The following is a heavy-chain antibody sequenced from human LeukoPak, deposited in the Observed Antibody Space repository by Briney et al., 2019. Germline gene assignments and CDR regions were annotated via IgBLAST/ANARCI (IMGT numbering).Heavy chain of an antibody. V-gene: IGHV1-2*02. CDR2: INPNSGGT. CDR1: GYTFTGYY. D-gene: IGHD6-13*01. CDR3: ARDLSSSWPTYCNDY. J-gene: IGHJ4*02. Sequence: GASVKVSCKASGYTFTGYYMHWVRQAPGQGLEWMGWINPNSGGTNYAQKFQGRVTMTRDTSISTAYMELSRLRSDDTAVYYCARDLSSSWPTYCNDYWGQGTLVTVSS.